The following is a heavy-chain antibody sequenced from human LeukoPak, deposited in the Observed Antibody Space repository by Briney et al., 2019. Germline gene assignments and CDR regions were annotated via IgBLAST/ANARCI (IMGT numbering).Heavy chain of an antibody. CDR2: FSDRGST. Sequence: SETLSLTCTVSGASFSTAYWDWIRQSPGEGLQWIGCFSDRGSTSYNPSLKSRVALSVDTSKNQFFLSLKSVTAADTAVYYCASSHLWSGYASDYWGRGILVTVSS. D-gene: IGHD3-3*02. V-gene: IGHV4-4*09. CDR1: GASFSTAY. CDR3: ASSHLWSGYASDY. J-gene: IGHJ4*02.